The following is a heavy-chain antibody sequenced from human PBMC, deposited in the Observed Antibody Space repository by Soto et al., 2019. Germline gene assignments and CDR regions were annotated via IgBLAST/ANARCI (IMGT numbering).Heavy chain of an antibody. CDR1: GFSFASSW. D-gene: IGHD6-13*01. J-gene: IGHJ3*02. Sequence: EVQLVESGGDLVQPGGSLRLSCAASGFSFASSWMTWVRQAPGKGLEWVYNIKKDGSKINYLDSVRGRFTVSRDNAKNFLYLEMNSLRAEDTALYDCARDVSPGSSSLYLDAFDIWGQWTMVTVSS. V-gene: IGHV3-7*05. CDR3: ARDVSPGSSSLYLDAFDI. CDR2: IKKDGSKI.